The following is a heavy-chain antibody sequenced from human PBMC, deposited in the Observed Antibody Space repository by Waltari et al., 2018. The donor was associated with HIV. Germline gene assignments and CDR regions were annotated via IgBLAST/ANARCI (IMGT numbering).Heavy chain of an antibody. D-gene: IGHD2-8*01. V-gene: IGHV1-46*01. CDR2: ISPNGDYT. Sequence: QVQLVQSEAEVKKPGASVKISCKASGYTFTRHSIHWVRQAHGQGLEWMGIISPNGDYTRYAQKFQGRVTMTRDTSTSTVYMDLGSPRSEDTAVYYCARDLGYGANPLDYWGQGTLVTVSS. CDR3: ARDLGYGANPLDY. J-gene: IGHJ4*02. CDR1: GYTFTRHS.